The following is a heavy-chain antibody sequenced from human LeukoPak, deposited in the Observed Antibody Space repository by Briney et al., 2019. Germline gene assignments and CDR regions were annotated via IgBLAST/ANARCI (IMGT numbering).Heavy chain of an antibody. CDR3: ARDTNYYDSSGLPYAFDI. D-gene: IGHD3-22*01. Sequence: GGSLRLSCAASGFTVSSNYMSWVRQAPGKGLEWVSVIYSGGSTYYADSVRGRFTISRDNSKNTLYLQMNSLRAEDTAVYYCARDTNYYDSSGLPYAFDIWGQGTMVTVSS. CDR2: IYSGGST. J-gene: IGHJ3*02. CDR1: GFTVSSNY. V-gene: IGHV3-66*01.